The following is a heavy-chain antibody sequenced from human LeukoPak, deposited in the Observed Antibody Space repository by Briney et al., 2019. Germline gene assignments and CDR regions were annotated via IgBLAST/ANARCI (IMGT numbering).Heavy chain of an antibody. J-gene: IGHJ4*02. Sequence: SETLSLTCTVSGGSISSSSYYWGWIRQPPGKGLEWIGSIYYSGSTYYNPSLKSRATISVDTSKNQFSLKLSSVTAADTAVYYCARFGSGWWYNDYWGQGTLVTVSS. CDR3: ARFGSGWWYNDY. D-gene: IGHD6-19*01. V-gene: IGHV4-39*07. CDR1: GGSISSSSYY. CDR2: IYYSGST.